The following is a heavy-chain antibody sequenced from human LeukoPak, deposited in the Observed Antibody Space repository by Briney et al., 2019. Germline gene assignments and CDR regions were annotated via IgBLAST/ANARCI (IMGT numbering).Heavy chain of an antibody. CDR2: TRYEGSNK. J-gene: IGHJ3*02. Sequence: GGSLRLSCEASGFTFNSHDMHWVRQAPSKGLEWVAFTRYEGSNKYYADSVKGRFPISRDNSKNTLYLQMNSLRAEDTAMYYCAKAERGAFDIWGQGTMVIVSS. V-gene: IGHV3-30*02. CDR3: AKAERGAFDI. CDR1: GFTFNSHD. D-gene: IGHD1-1*01.